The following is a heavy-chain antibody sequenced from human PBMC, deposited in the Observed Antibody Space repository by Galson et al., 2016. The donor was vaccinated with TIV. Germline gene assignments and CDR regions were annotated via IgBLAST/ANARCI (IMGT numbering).Heavy chain of an antibody. J-gene: IGHJ2*01. CDR2: IQYDGSNK. CDR3: AKDSGSYFSYWYFDL. V-gene: IGHV3-30*02. D-gene: IGHD3-10*01. Sequence: SLRLSCAVSGYMFSSYGMHWVRQAPGRGLEWVAFIQYDGSNKYYVDSVKGRFTISRDNSMNTLYLQMNSLRAEDKAVYYCAKDSGSYFSYWYFDLWGRGTLVTVSS. CDR1: GYMFSSYG.